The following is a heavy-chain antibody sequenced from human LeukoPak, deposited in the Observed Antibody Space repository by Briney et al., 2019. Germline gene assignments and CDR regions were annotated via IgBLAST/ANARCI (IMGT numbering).Heavy chain of an antibody. D-gene: IGHD1-1*01. J-gene: IGHJ4*02. CDR1: GHSFTNYW. V-gene: IGHV5-51*01. CDR2: IYPGDSDT. Sequence: GESLKISCKGSGHSFTNYWIGWVRQMPGKGLEWMGIIYPGDSDTRYSPSFQGQVTISADKSISTAYLQWSSLKASDSAIYYCARGTELTYFDYWAQGTLVTVSS. CDR3: ARGTELTYFDY.